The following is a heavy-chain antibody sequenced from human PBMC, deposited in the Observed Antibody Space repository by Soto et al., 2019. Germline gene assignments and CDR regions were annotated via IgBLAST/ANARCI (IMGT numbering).Heavy chain of an antibody. CDR1: GGSISSSSYY. D-gene: IGHD3-16*02. V-gene: IGHV4-39*01. Sequence: QLQLQESGPGLVKPSETLSLTCTVSGGSISSSSYYWGWIRQPPGKGLEWIGSIYYSGSTYYNPSLKSRVTISVDTSKNQFSLKLSSVTAADTAVYYCVAITFGGVIESFNWGQGTLVTVSS. CDR2: IYYSGST. J-gene: IGHJ4*02. CDR3: VAITFGGVIESFN.